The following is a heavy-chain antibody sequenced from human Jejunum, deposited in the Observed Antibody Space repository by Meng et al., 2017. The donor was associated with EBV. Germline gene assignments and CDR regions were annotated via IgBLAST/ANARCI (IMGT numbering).Heavy chain of an antibody. CDR2: ISHDGSSK. D-gene: IGHD4-17*01. J-gene: IGHJ4*02. V-gene: IGHV3-30-3*01. CDR3: ARDDDYGDKALDL. Sequence: QVQLVESGGGVVQPGRSLRLSCAASGFTFSTYTMHWVRQAPGKGLEWVAVISHDGSSKRYADSVRGRFTVSRDNSRNTLYLEMNSLRAEDTALYYCARDDDYGDKALDLWDQGTLVTVAS. CDR1: GFTFSTYT.